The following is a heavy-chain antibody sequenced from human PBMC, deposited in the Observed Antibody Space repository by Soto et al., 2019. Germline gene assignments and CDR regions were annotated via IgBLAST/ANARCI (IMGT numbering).Heavy chain of an antibody. CDR2: IKQDGSEK. D-gene: IGHD3-22*01. V-gene: IGHV3-7*01. CDR3: ARSPPYYYDNSGPLGP. J-gene: IGHJ5*02. CDR1: GFTFSRYW. Sequence: XGSLRLSCAASGFTFSRYWMSWVRQAPGKGLEWVANIKQDGSEKYYADSVKGRFTISRDNSKNTLYLQMNSLRAEDTAVYYCARSPPYYYDNSGPLGPWGQGTLVTVSS.